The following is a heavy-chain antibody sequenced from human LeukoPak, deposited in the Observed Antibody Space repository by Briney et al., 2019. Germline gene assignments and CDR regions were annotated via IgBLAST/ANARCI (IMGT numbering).Heavy chain of an antibody. V-gene: IGHV4-30-2*01. J-gene: IGHJ4*02. D-gene: IGHD3-10*01. Sequence: SETLSLTCAVSGGSISSGGYSWSWIRQPPGKGLEWIGYTYHSGSTYYNPSLKSRVTISVDRSKNQFSLKLSSVTAADTAVYYCARWILYSSGSYSDYWGQGTLVTVSS. CDR3: ARWILYSSGSYSDY. CDR1: GGSISSGGYS. CDR2: TYHSGST.